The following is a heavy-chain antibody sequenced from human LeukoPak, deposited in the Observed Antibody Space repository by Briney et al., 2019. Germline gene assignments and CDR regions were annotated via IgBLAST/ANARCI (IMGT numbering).Heavy chain of an antibody. CDR2: LYSGGTV. Sequence: PGGSLRLSRAASGFTVSSNYMAWVRQAPGKGLEWVSVLYSGGTVYYADSVKGRFTISRDNSKNTLYLQMNTLRAEDTAVYYCAREGSYDSSTMWYFDYWGQGTLVTVSS. J-gene: IGHJ4*02. CDR1: GFTVSSNY. CDR3: AREGSYDSSTMWYFDY. D-gene: IGHD3-22*01. V-gene: IGHV3-53*01.